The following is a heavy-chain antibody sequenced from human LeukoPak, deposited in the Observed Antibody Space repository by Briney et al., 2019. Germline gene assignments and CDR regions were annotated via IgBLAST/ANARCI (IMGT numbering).Heavy chain of an antibody. D-gene: IGHD3-22*01. CDR2: IYYSGST. V-gene: IGHV4-59*01. J-gene: IGHJ4*02. CDR1: GGYIRSYY. Sequence: SETLSLTCTVSGGYIRSYYWSWIRQPPGKGLEWVGYIYYSGSTNYNPSLKSRVTISVDTSKNQFSLKLSSVTAADTAVYYCARVYYYDSSGPSSYFDYWGQGTLVTVSS. CDR3: ARVYYYDSSGPSSYFDY.